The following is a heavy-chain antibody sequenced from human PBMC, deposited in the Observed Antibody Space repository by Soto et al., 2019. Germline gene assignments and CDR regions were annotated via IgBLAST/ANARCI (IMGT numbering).Heavy chain of an antibody. CDR2: IYYSGST. CDR1: GGSISSSSYY. J-gene: IGHJ4*02. D-gene: IGHD3-3*01. V-gene: IGHV4-39*01. Sequence: SETLSLTCTVSGGSISSSSYYWGWIRQPPGKGLEWIGSIYYSGSTYYNPSLKSRVTISVDTSKNQFSLKLSSVTAADTAVYYCARQITIFGVVPYYFDYWGQGTLVTVSS. CDR3: ARQITIFGVVPYYFDY.